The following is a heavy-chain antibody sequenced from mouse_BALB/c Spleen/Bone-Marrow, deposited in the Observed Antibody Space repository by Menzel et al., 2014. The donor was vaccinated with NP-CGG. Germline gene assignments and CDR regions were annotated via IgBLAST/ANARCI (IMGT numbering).Heavy chain of an antibody. J-gene: IGHJ3*01. CDR3: TREKYGFAY. D-gene: IGHD1-1*02. V-gene: IGHV1S81*02. Sequence: VQLQQSGAELVKPGASVKLSCKASGYTFTSYYMYWVKQRPGQGLEWIGEINPSNGGTNFNEKFKSKATLTVDKSSSTAYMQLSSLTTEDSAVYYCTREKYGFAYRGQGTLVTGSA. CDR2: INPSNGGT. CDR1: GYTFTSYY.